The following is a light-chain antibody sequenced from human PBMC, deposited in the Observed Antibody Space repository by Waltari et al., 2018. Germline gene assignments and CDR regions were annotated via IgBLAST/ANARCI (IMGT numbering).Light chain of an antibody. CDR1: KIGGTS. CDR2: DDS. CDR3: LVWHSTIDHQGV. J-gene: IGLJ2*01. V-gene: IGLV3-21*04. Sequence: SYVVTQSPSVSVAPGETARSTCGGDKIGGTSVHWFQQRPGQAPVLVIPDDSGRPSGIPERFSGSNSENTATLTISWVEAENEADYYCLVWHSTIDHQGVFGGGTRLTVL.